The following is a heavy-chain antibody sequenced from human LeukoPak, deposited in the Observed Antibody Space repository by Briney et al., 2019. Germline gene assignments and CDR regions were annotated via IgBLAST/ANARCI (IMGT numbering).Heavy chain of an antibody. CDR3: ARDLALGVDY. CDR1: GFTVSSNY. V-gene: IGHV3-66*01. D-gene: IGHD3-16*01. CDR2: IYSGGST. J-gene: IGHJ4*02. Sequence: GGSLRLSCAPSGFTVSSNYMSWVRQAPGKGLEWVSVIYSGGSTYYADSVKGRFTISRDNSKNTLYLQMNSLRAEDTAVYYCARDLALGVDYWGQGTLVTVSS.